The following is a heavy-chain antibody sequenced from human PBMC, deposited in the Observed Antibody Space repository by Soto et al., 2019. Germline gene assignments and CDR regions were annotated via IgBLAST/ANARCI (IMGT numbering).Heavy chain of an antibody. J-gene: IGHJ3*02. Sequence: GASVKVSCKASGYTFTSYAMHWVRQAPGQRLEWMGWINAGNGNTKYSQKFQGRVTITRDTSASTAYMELSSLRSEDTAVYFCARQGSPDYHAGGGAYPNLDSFDIWGPGTLVTVPS. CDR3: ARQGSPDYHAGGGAYPNLDSFDI. CDR1: GYTFTSYA. CDR2: INAGNGNT. V-gene: IGHV1-3*01. D-gene: IGHD2-21*01.